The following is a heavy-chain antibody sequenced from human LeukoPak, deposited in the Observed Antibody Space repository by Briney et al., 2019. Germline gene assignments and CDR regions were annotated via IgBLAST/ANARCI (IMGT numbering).Heavy chain of an antibody. J-gene: IGHJ6*02. CDR2: VYYSGST. CDR3: ARQSSSRDSFDYYYYVMDV. V-gene: IGHV4-39*01. Sequence: PSETLSLTCTVSGGSISSGRYYWGWIRQPPERGLEWIGSVYYSGSTYYSPSLKSRITVSVDTSKNQFSLKMSSVSAADTARYYCARQSSSRDSFDYYYYVMDVWGQGTTVIVSS. CDR1: GGSISSGRYY. D-gene: IGHD6-13*01.